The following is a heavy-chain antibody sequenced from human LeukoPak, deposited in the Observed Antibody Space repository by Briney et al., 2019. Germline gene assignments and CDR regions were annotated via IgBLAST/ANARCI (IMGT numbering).Heavy chain of an antibody. Sequence: GRSLRLSCAASGFTFSSYGMHWVRQAPGKGLEWVSSISSSSSYIYYADSVKGRFTISRDNAKNSLYLQMNSLRAEDTAVYYCARDVSGGSCYSTFCYAFDIWGQGTMVTVSS. CDR3: ARDVSGGSCYSTFCYAFDI. D-gene: IGHD2-15*01. CDR2: ISSSSSYI. CDR1: GFTFSSYG. J-gene: IGHJ3*02. V-gene: IGHV3-21*01.